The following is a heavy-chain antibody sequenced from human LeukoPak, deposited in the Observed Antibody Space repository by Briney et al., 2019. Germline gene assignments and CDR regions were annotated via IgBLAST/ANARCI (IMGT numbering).Heavy chain of an antibody. D-gene: IGHD3-22*01. CDR2: INPNSGGT. CDR1: GYTFTGYY. J-gene: IGHJ4*02. Sequence: ASVKVSCKASGYTFTGYYIHWVRQAPGQGLEWMGWINPNSGGTNYAQKFQGRVTMTRDTSISTAYMELSRLRSDDTAVYYCARDQRVVVISLDYWGQGTLVTVSS. CDR3: ARDQRVVVISLDY. V-gene: IGHV1-2*02.